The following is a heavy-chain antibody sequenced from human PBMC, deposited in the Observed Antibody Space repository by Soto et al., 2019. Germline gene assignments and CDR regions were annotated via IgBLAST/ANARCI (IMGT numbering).Heavy chain of an antibody. CDR1: GGSISSGGYY. V-gene: IGHV4-31*03. CDR3: ARGFLSQGYCSGGSCYWPAFFDY. D-gene: IGHD2-15*01. J-gene: IGHJ4*02. CDR2: IYYSGST. Sequence: PSETLSLTCTVSGGSISSGGYYWSWIRQHPGKGLEWIGYIYYSGSTYYNPSLKSRVTISVDTSKNQFSLKLSSVTAADTAVYYCARGFLSQGYCSGGSCYWPAFFDYWGQGTLVTVSS.